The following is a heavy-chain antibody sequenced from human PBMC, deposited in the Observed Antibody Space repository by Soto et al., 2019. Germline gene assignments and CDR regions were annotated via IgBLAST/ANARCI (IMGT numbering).Heavy chain of an antibody. CDR2: IYYSGST. CDR1: GGSISSYY. Sequence: SETLSLTCTVSGGSISSYYWSWIRQPPGKGLEWIGYIYYSGSTNYNPSLKSRVTISVDTSKDQFSLKLSSVTAADTAVYYCARDRDYLDYWGQGTLVTVSS. J-gene: IGHJ4*02. CDR3: ARDRDYLDY. V-gene: IGHV4-59*01.